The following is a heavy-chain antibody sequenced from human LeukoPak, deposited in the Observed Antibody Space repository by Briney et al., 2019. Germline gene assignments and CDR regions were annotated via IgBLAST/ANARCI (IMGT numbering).Heavy chain of an antibody. V-gene: IGHV3-66*01. CDR2: IYSGGST. D-gene: IGHD3-16*01. Sequence: PGGSLRLSCATSTFTFSSYAMHWVRQAPGKGLEWVSVIYSGGSTYYADSVKGRFTISRDNSKNTLYLQMNSLRAEDTAVYYCARVWGGIPHFDYWGQGTLVTVSS. J-gene: IGHJ4*02. CDR1: TFTFSSYA. CDR3: ARVWGGIPHFDY.